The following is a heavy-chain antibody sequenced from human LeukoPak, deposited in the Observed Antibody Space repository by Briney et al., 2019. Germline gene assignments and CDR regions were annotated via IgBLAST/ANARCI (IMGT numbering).Heavy chain of an antibody. V-gene: IGHV3-9*01. Sequence: GGYLRLSCAASGLTFDDYATHWVRKAPGKGLEWVSGIRWNSGSIGYADSVKGRFTISRDNAKNSLYLQMNSLRAEDTALYYCAKAEFDSSGYYGFDYWGQGTLVTVSS. D-gene: IGHD3-22*01. J-gene: IGHJ4*02. CDR1: GLTFDDYA. CDR2: IRWNSGSI. CDR3: AKAEFDSSGYYGFDY.